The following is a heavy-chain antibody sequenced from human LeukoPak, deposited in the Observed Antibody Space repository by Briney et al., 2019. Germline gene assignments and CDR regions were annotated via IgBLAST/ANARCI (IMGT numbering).Heavy chain of an antibody. J-gene: IGHJ4*02. CDR2: IRYDGSNK. CDR3: ARVYYDILTGYSAFDY. V-gene: IGHV3-30*02. Sequence: PGGSLRLSCAASGFTFSSYGMHWVRQAPGKGLEWVAFIRYDGSNKYYADSVKGRFTISRDNSKNTLYLQMNSLRAEDTAVYYCARVYYDILTGYSAFDYWGQGTLVTVSS. D-gene: IGHD3-9*01. CDR1: GFTFSSYG.